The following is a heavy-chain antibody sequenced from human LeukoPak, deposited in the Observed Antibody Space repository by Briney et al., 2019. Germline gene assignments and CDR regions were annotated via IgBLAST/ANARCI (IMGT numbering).Heavy chain of an antibody. CDR3: AKDMGYNWNDDS. CDR1: GFTFEAYA. J-gene: IGHJ5*01. Sequence: GRSRRLSCAAFGFTFEAYAMHWVRQAPGKGLDWVSLISRDGGSTYYADSVKGRFTISRDNSKNYLYLQMNSLRTEDTALYYCAKDMGYNWNDDSWGQGTLVTVSS. D-gene: IGHD1-20*01. CDR2: ISRDGGST. V-gene: IGHV3-43*02.